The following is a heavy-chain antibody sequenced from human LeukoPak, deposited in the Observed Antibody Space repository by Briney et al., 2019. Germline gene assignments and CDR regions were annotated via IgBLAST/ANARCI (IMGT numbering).Heavy chain of an antibody. CDR2: ISGNGGRT. V-gene: IGHV3-23*01. CDR3: ANTDWGLRDY. D-gene: IGHD7-27*01. J-gene: IGHJ4*02. Sequence: WVSAISGNGGRTYYADSVKGRFTISRDNSKNTLYLQMNSLRAEDTAVYYCANTDWGLRDYWGQGTLVTVSS.